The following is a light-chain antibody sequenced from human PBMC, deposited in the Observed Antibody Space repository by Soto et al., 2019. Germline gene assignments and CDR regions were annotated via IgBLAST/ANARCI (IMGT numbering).Light chain of an antibody. J-gene: IGKJ4*01. CDR3: QHRSSWPLT. V-gene: IGKV3-11*01. CDR2: DAS. Sequence: IALTQSPATLSLSPGERATLSCGASESVSSYLAWYQQKPGQAPRLLIHDASNRASGIPARFSGSGSGTDFTLTISSLEPEDFAIYYCQHRSSWPLTFGGGTRVEIK. CDR1: ESVSSY.